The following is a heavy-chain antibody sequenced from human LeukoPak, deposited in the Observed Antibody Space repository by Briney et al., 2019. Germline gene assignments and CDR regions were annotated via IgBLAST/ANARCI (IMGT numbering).Heavy chain of an antibody. CDR1: GFTFSSYA. Sequence: GGSLRLSCAASGFTFSSYAMGWVRQAPGKGLEWVSAITASGGNTYYADSVKGRFTISRDNYKNTLYLQVNSLRAEDTAVYYGAKGNGYSYGRYYFDYWGQGTLVTVSS. CDR2: ITASGGNT. J-gene: IGHJ4*02. D-gene: IGHD5-18*01. CDR3: AKGNGYSYGRYYFDY. V-gene: IGHV3-23*01.